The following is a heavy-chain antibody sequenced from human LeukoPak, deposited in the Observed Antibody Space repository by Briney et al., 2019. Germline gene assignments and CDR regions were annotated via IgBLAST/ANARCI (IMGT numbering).Heavy chain of an antibody. D-gene: IGHD6-19*01. CDR1: GYTFTGYY. CDR2: INPNSGGT. CDR3: ARDPQWLGPDAFDI. Sequence: ASVKVSCKASGYTFTGYYMHWVRQAPGQGLEWMGWINPNSGGTNYAQKFQGRVTMTRDTSISTAYMELSRLRSDDTAVYYCARDPQWLGPDAFDIWGQGTMVTVSS. V-gene: IGHV1-2*02. J-gene: IGHJ3*02.